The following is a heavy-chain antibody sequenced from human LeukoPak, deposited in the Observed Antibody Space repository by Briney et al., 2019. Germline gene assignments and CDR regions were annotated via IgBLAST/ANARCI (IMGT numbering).Heavy chain of an antibody. CDR3: ARGGHFYDY. CDR2: INSDGSTI. J-gene: IGHJ4*02. Sequence: GGSLRLSCAASGFTFSSYWMHWVRQAPGKGLVWVSRINSDGSTINYADSVKGRFTISRDNAKNSLYLQMNSLRAEDTAVYYCARGGHFYDYWGQGTLVTVSS. CDR1: GFTFSSYW. V-gene: IGHV3-74*01.